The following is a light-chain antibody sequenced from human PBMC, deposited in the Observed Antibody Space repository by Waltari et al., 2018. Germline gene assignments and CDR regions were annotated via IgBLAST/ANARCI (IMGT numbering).Light chain of an antibody. CDR2: GNT. CDR1: SSNFGAGYD. J-gene: IGLJ3*02. V-gene: IGLV1-40*01. Sequence: QSVLTQPPSMSGAPGQKVTIPCTGGSSNFGAGYDVHWYQHFPGAAPKLLIFGNTKRASGVPGRVSGSKSGTSASLAIAGLQSEDDAVYFCQSFDSSLSASVFGGGTKLTVL. CDR3: QSFDSSLSASV.